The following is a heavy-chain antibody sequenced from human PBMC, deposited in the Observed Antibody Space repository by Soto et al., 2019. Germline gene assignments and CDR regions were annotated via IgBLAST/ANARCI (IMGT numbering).Heavy chain of an antibody. D-gene: IGHD5-12*01. Sequence: GGSLRLSCVASGFTFSSYGMHWVRQAPGKGLEWVAVIWYDGSNKYYADSVKGRFTISRDNSKNTLYLQMNSLRAEDTAVYYCARDCGYTYYYFDYWGQGTLVTVSS. CDR2: IWYDGSNK. V-gene: IGHV3-33*01. J-gene: IGHJ4*02. CDR1: GFTFSSYG. CDR3: ARDCGYTYYYFDY.